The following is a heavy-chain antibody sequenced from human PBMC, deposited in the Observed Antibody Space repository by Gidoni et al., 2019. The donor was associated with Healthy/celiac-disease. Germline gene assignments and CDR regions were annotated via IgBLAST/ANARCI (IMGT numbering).Heavy chain of an antibody. D-gene: IGHD5-12*01. Sequence: QVQLQESGPGLVKPAETLSLTCTVPGGSISSYYWSWIRQPPGKGLEWIGYIYYSGSTNYNPSLKSRVTISVDTSKNQFSLKLSSVTAADTAVYYCARGRDGYNPYYFDYWGQGTLVTVSS. V-gene: IGHV4-59*08. CDR2: IYYSGST. J-gene: IGHJ4*02. CDR3: ARGRDGYNPYYFDY. CDR1: GGSISSYY.